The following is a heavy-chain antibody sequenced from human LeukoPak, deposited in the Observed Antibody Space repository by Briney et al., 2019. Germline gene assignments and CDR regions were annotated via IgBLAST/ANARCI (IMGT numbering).Heavy chain of an antibody. CDR2: IYHSGST. CDR1: GYSISSGYY. V-gene: IGHV4-38-2*01. D-gene: IGHD3-10*01. Sequence: SETLSLTCAVSGYSISSGYYWGWIRQPPGKGLEWIGSIYHSGSTYYNPSLKSRVTISVDTSKNQFSLKLSSVTAADTAVYYCASSAXAFDXXGQGTMVTVS. CDR3: ASSAXAFDX. J-gene: IGHJ3*01.